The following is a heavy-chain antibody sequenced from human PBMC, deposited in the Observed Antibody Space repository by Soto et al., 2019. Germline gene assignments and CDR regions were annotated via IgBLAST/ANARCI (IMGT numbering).Heavy chain of an antibody. CDR3: ARREMATILFDY. CDR1: GGSFSGYY. CDR2: INHSGST. D-gene: IGHD5-12*01. V-gene: IGHV4-34*01. J-gene: IGHJ4*02. Sequence: SETLSLTCAVYGGSFSGYYWSWIRQPPGKGLEWIGEINHSGSTNYNPSLKSRVTISVDTSKNQFSLKLSSVTAADTAVYYCARREMATILFDYWGQGTMVTVYS.